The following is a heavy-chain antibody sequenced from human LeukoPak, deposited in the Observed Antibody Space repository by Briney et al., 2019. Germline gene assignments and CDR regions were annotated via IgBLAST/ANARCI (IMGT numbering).Heavy chain of an antibody. Sequence: GGCLRLSRAASLFTFISYVMHWVRPAPGKGLEWVAFIRSDETKKYYADSVKGRFTISRDNSKNTLYLQMNTLRAEDTAVYYCAKAERWLQITLDCWGQGTLVTVSS. D-gene: IGHD5-24*01. CDR2: IRSDETKK. V-gene: IGHV3-30*02. CDR3: AKAERWLQITLDC. J-gene: IGHJ4*02. CDR1: LFTFISYV.